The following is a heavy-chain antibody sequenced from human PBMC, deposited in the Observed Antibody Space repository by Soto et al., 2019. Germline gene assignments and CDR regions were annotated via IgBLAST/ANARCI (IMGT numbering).Heavy chain of an antibody. J-gene: IGHJ4*02. CDR1: GFTFSSYA. D-gene: IGHD5-18*01. Sequence: PGGSLRLSCAASGFTFSSYAMHWVRQAPGKGLEWVAVISYDGSNKYYADSVKGRFTISRDNSKNTLYLQMNSLRAEDTAVYYCARGRGYSYGNIFAYWGQGTLVTVSS. CDR2: ISYDGSNK. CDR3: ARGRGYSYGNIFAY. V-gene: IGHV3-30-3*01.